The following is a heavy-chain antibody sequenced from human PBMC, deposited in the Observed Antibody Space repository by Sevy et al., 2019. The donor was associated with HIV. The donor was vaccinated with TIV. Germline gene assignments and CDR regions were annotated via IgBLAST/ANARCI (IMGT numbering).Heavy chain of an antibody. CDR3: ARCDGYKGMVYFDY. CDR1: GGSISSGGYY. CDR2: IYYSGST. Sequence: SETLSLTCTVSGGSISSGGYYWSWIRQHPGTGLEWIGYIYYSGSTYYNPSLKSRVTISVDTSKNQFSLKLSSVTAADTAVYYCARCDGYKGMVYFDYWGQGTLVTVSS. D-gene: IGHD2-21*01. V-gene: IGHV4-31*03. J-gene: IGHJ4*02.